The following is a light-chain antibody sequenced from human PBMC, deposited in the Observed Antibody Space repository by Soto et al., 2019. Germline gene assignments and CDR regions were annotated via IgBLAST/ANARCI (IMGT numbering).Light chain of an antibody. V-gene: IGLV2-14*01. J-gene: IGLJ2*01. CDR1: SSDVGGYNY. Sequence: QSALTRPASVSGSPGQSITISCTGTSSDVGGYNYVSWYQQHPGKAPKLMIYEVSNRPSGVSNRFSRSKSGNTASLTISALQAEDEAHYYRSSYTSSSTRVFGRGTKLTVL. CDR2: EVS. CDR3: SSYTSSSTRV.